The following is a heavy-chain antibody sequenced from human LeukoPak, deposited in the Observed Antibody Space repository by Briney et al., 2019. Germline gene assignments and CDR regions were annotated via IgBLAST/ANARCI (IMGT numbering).Heavy chain of an antibody. Sequence: SETLSLTCTVSGGSISIDYWSWIRQPPGKGLEWIGYIYYSGTTNYNPSLESRVTISVDTSKNQVSLKLTSVTATDTAVYYCARHIIDYYDSSGLDYWGQGTLVTVSS. D-gene: IGHD3-22*01. CDR2: IYYSGTT. CDR1: GGSISIDY. J-gene: IGHJ4*02. CDR3: ARHIIDYYDSSGLDY. V-gene: IGHV4-59*08.